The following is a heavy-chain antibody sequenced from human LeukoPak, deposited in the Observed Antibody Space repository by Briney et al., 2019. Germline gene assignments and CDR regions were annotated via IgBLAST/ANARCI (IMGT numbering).Heavy chain of an antibody. CDR3: AKHLVPGVAGATDI. Sequence: GESLKISCKGSGYNFTTYWIGWVRQMPGKGLEWMGVICPRDSHTRYSPSFQGQVTISVDKSISTAYLQWSSLKASDTAMYYCAKHLVPGVAGATDIWGQEAMVIASS. V-gene: IGHV5-51*01. CDR1: GYNFTTYW. J-gene: IGHJ3*02. CDR2: ICPRDSHT. D-gene: IGHD4/OR15-4a*01.